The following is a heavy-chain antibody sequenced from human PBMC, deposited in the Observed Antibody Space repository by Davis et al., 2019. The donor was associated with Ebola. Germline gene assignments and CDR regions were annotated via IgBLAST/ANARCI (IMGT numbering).Heavy chain of an antibody. D-gene: IGHD6-19*01. V-gene: IGHV1-69*04. Sequence: SVKVSCKASGGTFSSYAISWVRQAPGQGLEWMGRIIPILGIANYAQKFQGRVTITADKSTSTAYMELSSLRSEDTAVYYCARHRSGWGNNWFDPWGQGTLVTVSS. CDR3: ARHRSGWGNNWFDP. CDR2: IIPILGIA. CDR1: GGTFSSYA. J-gene: IGHJ5*02.